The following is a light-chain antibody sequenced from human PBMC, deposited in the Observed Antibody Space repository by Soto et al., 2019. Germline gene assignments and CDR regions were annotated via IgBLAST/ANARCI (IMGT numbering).Light chain of an antibody. CDR3: NSYTTSSPLV. J-gene: IGLJ1*01. Sequence: QSVLTQPASVSGSPGQSITISCTGTRGDVGAYNLVSWYQQHPGKAPKLMIYAVTNRPSGISNRFSGSKSGNTASLTISGVQAEDEADYYCNSYTTSSPLVFGTGTKLTVL. CDR1: RGDVGAYNL. CDR2: AVT. V-gene: IGLV2-14*02.